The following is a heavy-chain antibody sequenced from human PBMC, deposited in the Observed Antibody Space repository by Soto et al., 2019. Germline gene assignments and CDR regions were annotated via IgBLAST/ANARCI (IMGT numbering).Heavy chain of an antibody. CDR1: GYTFTSYA. CDR3: ARVLVGWSGYWDAYYGMDV. Sequence: ASVKVSCKASGYTFTSYAMHWVRQAPGQRLEWMGWINAGNGNTKYSQKFQGRVTITRDTSASTAYMELSSLRSEDTAVYYCARVLVGWSGYWDAYYGMDVWGQGTTVTVSS. D-gene: IGHD3-3*01. V-gene: IGHV1-3*01. J-gene: IGHJ6*02. CDR2: INAGNGNT.